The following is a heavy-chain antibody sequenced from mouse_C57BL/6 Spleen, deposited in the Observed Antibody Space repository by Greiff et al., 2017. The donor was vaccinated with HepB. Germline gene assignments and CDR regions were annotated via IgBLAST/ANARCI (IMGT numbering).Heavy chain of an antibody. CDR2: INPSSGYT. J-gene: IGHJ1*03. Sequence: VQLQQSGAELARPGASVKMSCKASGYTFTSYTMHWVKQRPGQGLEWIGYINPSSGYTKYNQKFKDKATLTADKSSSTAYMQLSSLTSEDSAVYYCARGTTVVATYWYFDVWGTGTTVTVSS. CDR1: GYTFTSYT. D-gene: IGHD1-1*01. CDR3: ARGTTVVATYWYFDV. V-gene: IGHV1-4*01.